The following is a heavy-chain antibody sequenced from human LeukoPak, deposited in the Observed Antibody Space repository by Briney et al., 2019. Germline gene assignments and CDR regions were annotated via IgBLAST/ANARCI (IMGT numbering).Heavy chain of an antibody. CDR3: ARDLAYSRLDY. CDR2: INPDGNKK. Sequence: GGSLRLSCAVSGLTFSSSWMDWVRQAPGKGLEWVASINPDGNKKYSADSVKGRFTISRDNAENSLYLRMNSLRVEDTAFYYCARDLAYSRLDYWGQGMLVTVSS. J-gene: IGHJ4*02. V-gene: IGHV3-7*01. CDR1: GLTFSSSW. D-gene: IGHD5-18*01.